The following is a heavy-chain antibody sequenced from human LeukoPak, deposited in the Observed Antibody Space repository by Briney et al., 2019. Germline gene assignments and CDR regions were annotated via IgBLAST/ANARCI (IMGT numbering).Heavy chain of an antibody. Sequence: GGSLRLSCAASGFTFSDYSMNWVRQAPGKGLEWVSSISSTSSYIYYADSVKGRLTISRDNAKNSLYLQMNSLRAEDTAVYYCARNGQGSGSYYGNYYYYGMDVWGQGTTVTVSS. CDR1: GFTFSDYS. D-gene: IGHD3-10*01. CDR3: ARNGQGSGSYYGNYYYYGMDV. V-gene: IGHV3-21*01. J-gene: IGHJ6*02. CDR2: ISSTSSYI.